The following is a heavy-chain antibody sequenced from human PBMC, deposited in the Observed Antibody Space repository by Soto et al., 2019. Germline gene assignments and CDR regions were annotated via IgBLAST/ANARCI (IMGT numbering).Heavy chain of an antibody. V-gene: IGHV3-7*03. CDR3: ARAYYYDSSGQTDYYYGMDV. CDR1: GFTFSSYW. J-gene: IGHJ6*02. D-gene: IGHD3-22*01. CDR2: IKQDGSEK. Sequence: SRGSLRLSCAASGFTFSSYWMSWVRQAPGKGLEWVANIKQDGSEKYYVDSVKGRFTISRDNAKNSLYLQMNSLRAEDTAVYYCARAYYYDSSGQTDYYYGMDVWGQGTTVTVSS.